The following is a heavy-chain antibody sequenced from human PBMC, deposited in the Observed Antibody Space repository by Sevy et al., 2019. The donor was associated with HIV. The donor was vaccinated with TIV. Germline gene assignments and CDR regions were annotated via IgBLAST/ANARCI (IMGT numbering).Heavy chain of an antibody. Sequence: GGSLRLSCAASGFTFSGYYMTWIRQAPGKGLEWIATISDTDNTMYHADSVKGRFTISRDYAKNTLYLQMNSLRVEDTAVYYCARDPQNGDGHNFDYWGQGTLVTVSS. CDR1: GFTFSGYY. CDR3: ARDPQNGDGHNFDY. D-gene: IGHD2-8*01. CDR2: ISDTDNTM. J-gene: IGHJ4*02. V-gene: IGHV3-11*01.